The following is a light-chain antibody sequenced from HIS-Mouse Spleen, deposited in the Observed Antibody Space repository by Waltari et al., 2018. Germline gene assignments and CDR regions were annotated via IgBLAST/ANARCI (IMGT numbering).Light chain of an antibody. Sequence: NFMLTQPHSVSESPGKTVTISCPRRSGSISSNYVQWYQQRPGSAPTPVTYGDNQRPSGVPDRFSGSIDSSSNSASLTISGLKTEDEADYYCQSYDSSRVFGGGTKLTVL. CDR2: GDN. CDR1: SGSISSNY. J-gene: IGLJ3*02. V-gene: IGLV6-57*04. CDR3: QSYDSSRV.